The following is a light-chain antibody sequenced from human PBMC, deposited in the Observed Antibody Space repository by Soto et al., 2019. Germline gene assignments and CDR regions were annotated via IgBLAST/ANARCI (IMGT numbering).Light chain of an antibody. J-gene: IGLJ1*01. Sequence: QSVLTQPPSASGTPGQRVTISCAGSSSNIGRNYVYWYQQLPGTAPKLLIYRNNKRPSGVPDRFSGSKSGTSASLAISGLRSEVEADYYCAAWDDSLSVLYVFGTGTKVTVL. V-gene: IGLV1-47*01. CDR3: AAWDDSLSVLYV. CDR2: RNN. CDR1: SSNIGRNY.